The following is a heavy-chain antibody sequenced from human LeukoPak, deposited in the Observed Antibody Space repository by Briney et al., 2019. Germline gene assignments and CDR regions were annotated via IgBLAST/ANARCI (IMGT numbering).Heavy chain of an antibody. CDR1: GGSFIGYY. Sequence: SETLSLTCAVSGGSFIGYYWSWIRQPPGEGLEWIGSIDYSGSTYYNPSLKSRVTISVDTSKNQFSLNLSSVTAADTAVYSCARASGSSWYERRLHAYYYYMDVWGEGTTVTVSS. J-gene: IGHJ6*03. V-gene: IGHV4-34*01. D-gene: IGHD6-13*01. CDR2: IDYSGST. CDR3: ARASGSSWYERRLHAYYYYMDV.